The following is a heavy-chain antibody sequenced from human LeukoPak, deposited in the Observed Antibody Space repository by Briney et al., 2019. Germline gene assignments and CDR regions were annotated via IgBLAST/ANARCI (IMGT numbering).Heavy chain of an antibody. CDR1: GYTFTGYY. V-gene: IGHV1-2*02. Sequence: ASVKVSCKASGYTFTGYYMHWVRQAPGQGLEWMGWINPNSGGTNYAQKFQGRVTMTRDTSISTAYMGQSRLRSDDTAAYYCARAPLVALDYWGQGTLVTVSS. CDR2: INPNSGGT. D-gene: IGHD5-12*01. J-gene: IGHJ4*02. CDR3: ARAPLVALDY.